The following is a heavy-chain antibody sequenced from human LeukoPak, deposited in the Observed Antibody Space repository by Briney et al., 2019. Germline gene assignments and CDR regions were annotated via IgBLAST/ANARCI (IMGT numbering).Heavy chain of an antibody. CDR3: ARLSGSYYIFDY. D-gene: IGHD1-26*01. CDR2: INPNSADT. Sequence: ASVKVSCKASGNTFTDYYMYWVRQAPGQGLEWMGWINPNSADTNYAQKFQGRVTMTRDTSISTAYMELSSLRSDDTAVYYCARLSGSYYIFDYWGQGTLVTVSS. CDR1: GNTFTDYY. V-gene: IGHV1-2*02. J-gene: IGHJ4*02.